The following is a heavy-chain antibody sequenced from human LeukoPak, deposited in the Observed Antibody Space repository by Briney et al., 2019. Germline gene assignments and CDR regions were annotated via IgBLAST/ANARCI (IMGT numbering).Heavy chain of an antibody. CDR3: ARGPTFAVASSSWRVGNY. V-gene: IGHV1-8*03. D-gene: IGHD6-13*01. Sequence: GASVTVSCKASGYTFTSYDINWVRQATGQGLEWMGWMNPNSGNTGYAQKFQGRVTITRNTSISTAYMELSSLRSEDTAVYYCARGPTFAVASSSWRVGNYWGQGTLVTVSS. CDR1: GYTFTSYD. CDR2: MNPNSGNT. J-gene: IGHJ4*02.